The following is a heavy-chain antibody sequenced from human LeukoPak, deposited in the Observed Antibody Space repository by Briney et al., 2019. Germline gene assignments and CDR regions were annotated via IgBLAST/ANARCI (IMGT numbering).Heavy chain of an antibody. Sequence: SETLSLTCTVSGCSISSSSYYWGWIRQPPGTGLEWTGSSYYSGSAYYNPSLKSLATTSVNTSKTQLFLMLSPVTAAEAAGYYWASEYSSSPHYYCYMDVWGKGTTVTVSS. CDR2: SYYSGSA. CDR1: GCSISSSSYY. J-gene: IGHJ6*03. D-gene: IGHD6-6*01. CDR3: ASEYSSSPHYYCYMDV. V-gene: IGHV4-39*07.